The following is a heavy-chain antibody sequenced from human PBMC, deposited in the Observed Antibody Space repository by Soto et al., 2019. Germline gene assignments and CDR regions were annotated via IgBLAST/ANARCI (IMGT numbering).Heavy chain of an antibody. CDR2: IKSKTDGGTT. D-gene: IGHD6-13*01. CDR3: TTETFIAAAGVDY. Sequence: PGGSLRLSCAASGFTFSNAWMSWVRQAPGKGLEWVGRIKSKTDGGTTDYAAPVKGRFTISRDDSNNTLYLQMNSLRTEDTAVYYCTTETFIAAAGVDYWGQGTLVTVSS. J-gene: IGHJ4*02. CDR1: GFTFSNAW. V-gene: IGHV3-15*01.